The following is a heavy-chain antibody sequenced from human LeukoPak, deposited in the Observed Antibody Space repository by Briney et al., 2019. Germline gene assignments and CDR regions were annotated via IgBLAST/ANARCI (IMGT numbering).Heavy chain of an antibody. Sequence: TSETLSLTCTVSGGSISSSSYYWGWIRQPPGKGLEWIGSIYYSGSTYYNPSLKSRVTISVDTSKNQFSLKLSSVTVADTAVYYCAKGYSYADNWFDPWGQGTLVTVSS. CDR3: AKGYSYADNWFDP. CDR2: IYYSGST. D-gene: IGHD5-18*01. CDR1: GGSISSSSYY. V-gene: IGHV4-39*01. J-gene: IGHJ5*02.